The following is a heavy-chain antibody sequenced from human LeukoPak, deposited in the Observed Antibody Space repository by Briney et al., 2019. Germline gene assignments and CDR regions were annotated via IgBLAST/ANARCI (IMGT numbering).Heavy chain of an antibody. CDR1: GFTFSNAW. CDR3: TTKYTSSWSPTN. Sequence: GGSLRLSCAASGFTFSNAWMTWVRQAPGKGLEWVGSIKSKTDGGTTDYAALVKGRFTISRDDSKNTLYLQMNSLKTKDTAVYYCTTKYTSSWSPTNWGQGTLVTVSS. V-gene: IGHV3-15*01. D-gene: IGHD6-13*01. CDR2: IKSKTDGGTT. J-gene: IGHJ4*02.